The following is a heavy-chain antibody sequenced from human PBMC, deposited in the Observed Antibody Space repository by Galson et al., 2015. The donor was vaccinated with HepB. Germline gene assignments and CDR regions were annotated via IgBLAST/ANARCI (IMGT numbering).Heavy chain of an antibody. D-gene: IGHD3-16*01. Sequence: SVKVSCKASGYTFTNYGVGWVRQAPGHGLEWLAWISASTGDTNSAENLQGRVTLTTDTPTRTAYMELRSLRSDDTAVYYCARDCGGKQVWPLYYFDSWGQGTLVTVSS. CDR1: GYTFTNYG. CDR3: ARDCGGKQVWPLYYFDS. CDR2: ISASTGDT. V-gene: IGHV1-18*04. J-gene: IGHJ4*02.